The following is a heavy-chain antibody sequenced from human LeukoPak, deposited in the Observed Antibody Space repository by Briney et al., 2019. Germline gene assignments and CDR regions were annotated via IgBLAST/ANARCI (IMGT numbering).Heavy chain of an antibody. D-gene: IGHD3-22*01. CDR2: IIPIFGTA. Sequence: SVKVSCKASGGTFSSYAISWVRQAPGQGLEWMGGIIPIFGTANYAQKFQGRVTITADESTSTAYMELRSLRSDDTAVYYCAREVPYDSSRYYQPFDYWGQGTLVTVSS. CDR1: GGTFSSYA. CDR3: AREVPYDSSRYYQPFDY. J-gene: IGHJ4*02. V-gene: IGHV1-69*13.